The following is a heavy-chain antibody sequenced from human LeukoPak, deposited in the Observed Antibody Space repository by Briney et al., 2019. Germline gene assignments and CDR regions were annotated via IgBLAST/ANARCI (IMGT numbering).Heavy chain of an antibody. D-gene: IGHD6-13*01. J-gene: IGHJ5*02. CDR1: GYTFTVYY. CDR2: INPNCGGT. V-gene: IGHV1-2*02. Sequence: AAVKVSCKASGYTFTVYYMHWVRQAPGQGLEWMGWINPNCGGTNYAQKFQGRVTMTRDTSISTAYMELSRLRSDDTAVYYCAREGQLVGWFDPWGQGTLVPVFS. CDR3: AREGQLVGWFDP.